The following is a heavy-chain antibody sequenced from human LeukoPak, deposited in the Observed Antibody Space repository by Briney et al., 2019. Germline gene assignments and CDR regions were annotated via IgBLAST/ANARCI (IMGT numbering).Heavy chain of an antibody. CDR3: VKGLLVTSNFDY. CDR1: GFTFSSYA. J-gene: IGHJ4*02. Sequence: GGSLRLSCSASGFTFSSYAMHWVRPAPGKGLQYVSTISTNGGSTYYADSVKGRFSLSRDNSKNTVYIQMSSLITEDTAVYYCVKGLLVTSNFDYWGQGTLVTVSS. D-gene: IGHD4-23*01. V-gene: IGHV3-64D*06. CDR2: ISTNGGST.